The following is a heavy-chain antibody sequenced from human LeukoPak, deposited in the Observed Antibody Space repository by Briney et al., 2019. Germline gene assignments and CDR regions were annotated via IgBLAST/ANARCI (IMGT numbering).Heavy chain of an antibody. CDR1: GYTFTSYG. J-gene: IGHJ6*02. CDR2: ISAYNGNT. Sequence: ASVKVSCKASGYTFTSYGISWVRQAPGQGLEWMGWISAYNGNTNYAQKLQGRVTMTTDTSTSTAYMELRSLRSDDTAVYYCARVGCSSTSCYTFLYYYYGMDVWGQGTTVTVSS. D-gene: IGHD2-2*02. CDR3: ARVGCSSTSCYTFLYYYYGMDV. V-gene: IGHV1-18*01.